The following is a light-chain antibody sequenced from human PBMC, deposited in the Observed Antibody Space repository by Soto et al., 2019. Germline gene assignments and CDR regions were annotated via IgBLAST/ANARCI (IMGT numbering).Light chain of an antibody. V-gene: IGLV2-23*01. CDR1: SSDVLSYDA. J-gene: IGLJ3*02. Sequence: QSALTQPASVSGSPGQSITISCTGTSSDVLSYDAVYWYQHHPGKAPKLIIYEGNKRPSGVSNRFSGSRSGNMASLTISGLQAEDEADYYCCSYVYTNSWVFGGGTKLTVL. CDR2: EGN. CDR3: CSYVYTNSWV.